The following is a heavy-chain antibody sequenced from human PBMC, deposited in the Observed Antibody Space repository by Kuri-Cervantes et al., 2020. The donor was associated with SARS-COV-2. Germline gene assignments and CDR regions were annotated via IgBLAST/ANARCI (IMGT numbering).Heavy chain of an antibody. CDR1: GGSFSVYY. V-gene: IGHV4-34*01. Sequence: GSLRLSCAVYGGSFSVYYWSWIRQPPGKGLEWIGEINHSGSTKYNPSLKSRVTISVDTSKNQFSLKLSSVTAADKAVYYCARVLNSGSYPYRGNWFDPWGQGTLVTVSS. CDR3: ARVLNSGSYPYRGNWFDP. CDR2: INHSGST. J-gene: IGHJ5*02. D-gene: IGHD3-10*01.